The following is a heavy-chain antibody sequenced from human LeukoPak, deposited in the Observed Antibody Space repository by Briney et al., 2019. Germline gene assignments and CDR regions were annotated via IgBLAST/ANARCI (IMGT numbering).Heavy chain of an antibody. V-gene: IGHV4-38-2*02. CDR1: GYSISSGYY. CDR2: IYHRGTT. Sequence: SETLSLTCTVSGYSISSGYYWGWIRQPPGKGLAWIGSIYHRGTTYYNPSLKSRVTISDDTSKNEFSLKLSSVTAADTAVYYCARRSGSGYDLAYWGQGTLVTVSS. CDR3: ARRSGSGYDLAY. D-gene: IGHD5-12*01. J-gene: IGHJ4*02.